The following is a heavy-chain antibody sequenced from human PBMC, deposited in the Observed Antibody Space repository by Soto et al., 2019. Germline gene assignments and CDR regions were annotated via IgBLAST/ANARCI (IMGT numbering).Heavy chain of an antibody. CDR3: VKDQGLGVSDAFDI. D-gene: IGHD2-21*01. CDR1: GFTFSSYA. J-gene: IGHJ3*02. CDR2: ISSNGGST. V-gene: IGHV3-64D*06. Sequence: GGSLRLSCSASGFTFSSYAMHWVRQAPGKGLEYVSAISSNGGSTDYADSVKGRFTISRDNSKNTLYLQMSSLRAEDTAVYYCVKDQGLGVSDAFDIWGQGTMVTVSS.